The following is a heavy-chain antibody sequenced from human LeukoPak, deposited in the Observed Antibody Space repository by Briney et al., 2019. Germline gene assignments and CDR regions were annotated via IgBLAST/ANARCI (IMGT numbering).Heavy chain of an antibody. D-gene: IGHD3-9*01. CDR3: AHRSKDHFDWLLAKGSDYFDY. V-gene: IGHV2-5*01. CDR1: GFSLSTSGVG. CDR2: IYWNDDK. J-gene: IGHJ4*02. Sequence: ESGPTLVKPTQTLTLTCTFSGFSLSTSGVGVGWIRQPPGKALEWLALIYWNDDKRYSPSLKSRLTITKDTSKNQVVLTMTNMDPVDTATYYCAHRSKDHFDWLLAKGSDYFDYWGQGTLVTVSS.